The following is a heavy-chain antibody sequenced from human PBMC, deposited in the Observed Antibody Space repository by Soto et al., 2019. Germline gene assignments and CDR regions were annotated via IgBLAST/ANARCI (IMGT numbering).Heavy chain of an antibody. CDR3: TKDRAPSDV. CDR1: GFIFSNIA. J-gene: IGHJ6*02. V-gene: IGHV3-23*01. Sequence: EEQLLESGGGLAQPGGSLRLSCAASGFIFSNIAMRWVRQVPGKGLEWVSAISGSGGRTYYADSVKGRFTISRDNSKNTLYLQMNSLRAEDTAVYYCTKDRAPSDVWGQGTTVTVSS. CDR2: ISGSGGRT.